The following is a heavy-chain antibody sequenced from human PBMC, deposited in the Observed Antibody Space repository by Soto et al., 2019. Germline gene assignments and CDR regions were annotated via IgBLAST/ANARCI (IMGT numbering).Heavy chain of an antibody. CDR2: IKQDGSEK. Sequence: PGGSLRLSCAASGFTFSSYWMSWVRQAPGKGLEWVANIKQDGSEKYYVDSVKGRFTISRDNAKNSLYLQMNSLRAEDTAVYYCARTRAYDSSGYYPFDYWGQGTLVTVSS. J-gene: IGHJ4*02. V-gene: IGHV3-7*03. CDR1: GFTFSSYW. CDR3: ARTRAYDSSGYYPFDY. D-gene: IGHD3-22*01.